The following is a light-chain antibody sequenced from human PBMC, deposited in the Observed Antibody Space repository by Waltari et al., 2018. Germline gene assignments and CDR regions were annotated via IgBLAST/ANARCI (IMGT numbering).Light chain of an antibody. CDR1: SSDVGSYNR. CDR3: SSYTSSSPVV. Sequence: QSALTQPPSVSGSPGQSVTISCTGTSSDVGSYNRVSWYQQPPGTAPKLMIYEVSNRPSGVPDRSSASKSGNTASLTISGLQAEDEADYYCSSYTSSSPVVFGGGTKLTVL. V-gene: IGLV2-18*02. CDR2: EVS. J-gene: IGLJ2*01.